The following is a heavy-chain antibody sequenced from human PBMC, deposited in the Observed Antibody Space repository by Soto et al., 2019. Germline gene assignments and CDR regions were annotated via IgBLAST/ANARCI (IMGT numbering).Heavy chain of an antibody. J-gene: IGHJ4*02. CDR2: IFASSTTI. D-gene: IGHD3-9*01. CDR1: GFTFSSYS. V-gene: IGHV3-48*04. CDR3: ARDKDWAFDY. Sequence: GGSLRLSCVASGFTFSSYSMVWVRQAPGKGLEWVSYIFASSTTIYYADSVKGRFTVSRDNAQNSLFLQMNSLRAEDTAIYYCARDKDWAFDYWGQGTLVTVSS.